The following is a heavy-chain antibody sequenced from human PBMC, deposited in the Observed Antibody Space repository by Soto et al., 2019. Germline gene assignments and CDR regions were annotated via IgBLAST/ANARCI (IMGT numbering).Heavy chain of an antibody. J-gene: IGHJ5*02. CDR1: GFTFSNYF. D-gene: IGHD3-16*01. CDR3: AIVFLGNWFDP. Sequence: EVQLVESGGGLVQPGGSLRLSCAASGFTFSNYFMNWVRQAPGKGLEWVSYISSTSSTIYYADSVKGRFTISRDNAKNLLYLQMNSLRDEDTAVYYCAIVFLGNWFDPWGQGTLVTVSS. CDR2: ISSTSSTI. V-gene: IGHV3-48*02.